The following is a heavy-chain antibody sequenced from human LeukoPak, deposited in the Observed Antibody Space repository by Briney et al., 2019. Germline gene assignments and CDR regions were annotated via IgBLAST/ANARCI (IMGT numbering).Heavy chain of an antibody. D-gene: IGHD1-7*01. V-gene: IGHV4-38-2*02. CDR1: GYSISSGYY. CDR2: IYHSGST. CDR3: ARAYYLELPYYFDY. Sequence: PSETLSLTCTVSGYSISSGYYWGWIRQPPGKGLEWIGSIYHSGSTYYNPSLKSRVTISVDTSKNQFSLKLSSVTAADTAVYYCARAYYLELPYYFDYWGQGTLVTVSS. J-gene: IGHJ4*02.